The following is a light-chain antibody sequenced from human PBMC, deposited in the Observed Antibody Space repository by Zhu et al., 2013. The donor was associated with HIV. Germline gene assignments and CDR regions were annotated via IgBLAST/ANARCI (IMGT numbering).Light chain of an antibody. J-gene: IGLJ2*01. Sequence: QSVLTQPPSVSGAPGQRVTIFCTGSGSNIGAGYDVHWFQQLPGTAPKLLIYDNNKRPSGIPDRFSGSKSGTSATLGITGLQTGDEADYYCETWDSSLSGGVFGGGTKVSVL. CDR1: GSNIGAGY. V-gene: IGLV1-51*01. CDR3: ETWDSSLSGGV. CDR2: DNN.